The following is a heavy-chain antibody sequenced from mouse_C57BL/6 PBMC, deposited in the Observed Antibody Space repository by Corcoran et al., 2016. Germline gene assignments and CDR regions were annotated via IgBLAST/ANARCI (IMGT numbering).Heavy chain of an antibody. V-gene: IGHV9-3*01. D-gene: IGHD1-1*01. Sequence: QNQLVQSGPELKKPGETVKISCKASGYTFTTYGMSWVKQAPGKGLKWMGWINTYSGVPTYADDFKGRFAFSLETSASTAYLQINNLKNEDTATYFCARWDYGSIYAMDYWGQGTSVTVSS. CDR3: ARWDYGSIYAMDY. J-gene: IGHJ4*01. CDR2: INTYSGVP. CDR1: GYTFTTYG.